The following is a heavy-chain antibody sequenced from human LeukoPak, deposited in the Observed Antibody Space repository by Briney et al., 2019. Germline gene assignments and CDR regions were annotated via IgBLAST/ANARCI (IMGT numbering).Heavy chain of an antibody. Sequence: PSETLSLTCTVSGGSINSYYWSWIRQPPGKGLEWIGSIFYTGSTHNNPSLESRVTISVDTSKSQFSLKLSSMTAADTAVYYCARRTGRTEYFDYWGQGTLVTVSS. CDR3: ARRTGRTEYFDY. J-gene: IGHJ4*02. V-gene: IGHV4-59*05. D-gene: IGHD7-27*01. CDR2: IFYTGST. CDR1: GGSINSYY.